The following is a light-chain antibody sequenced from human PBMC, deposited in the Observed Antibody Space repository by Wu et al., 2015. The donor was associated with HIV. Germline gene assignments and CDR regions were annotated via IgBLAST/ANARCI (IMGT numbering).Light chain of an antibody. CDR3: LLYGSSPPYT. V-gene: IGKV3-20*01. CDR2: TAS. J-gene: IGKJ2*01. CDR1: QSIDSNS. Sequence: EIVLTQSPGTLSLSPGDRATLSCRASQSIDSNSLSWYQQKPGQAPRLLIYTASSRATGIPDRFSGSGSGADFTLTISRLEAEDFAVYHCLLYGSSPPYTFGQGTELEIK.